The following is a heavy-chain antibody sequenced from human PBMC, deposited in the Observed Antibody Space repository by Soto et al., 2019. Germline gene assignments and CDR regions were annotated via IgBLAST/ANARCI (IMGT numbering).Heavy chain of an antibody. V-gene: IGHV4-31*03. CDR3: ARRSAAGTSYYYYGMDV. CDR1: GGSISSGGYY. CDR2: IYYSGST. Sequence: ASETLSLTCTVSGGSISSGGYYWSWIRQHPGKGLEWIGYIYYSGSTYYNPSLKSRVTISVDTSKNQFSLKLSSVTAADTAVYYCARRSAAGTSYYYYGMDVWGQGTTVTVSS. J-gene: IGHJ6*02. D-gene: IGHD6-13*01.